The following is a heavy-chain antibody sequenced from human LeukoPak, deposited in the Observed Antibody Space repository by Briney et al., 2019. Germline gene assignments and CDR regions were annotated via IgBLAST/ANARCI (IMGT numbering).Heavy chain of an antibody. CDR3: ARDRGTDGSDQLDP. V-gene: IGHV4-4*07. CDR2: ICSSGTT. Sequence: SETLSLTCTVSGGSIRTYCWIWIRQADGKGLEWIRRICSSGTTIYNPSLKSRVIMSLDMSNNQFSLILTSVTAADTAVYYCARDRGTDGSDQLDPWGQGILVTVSS. CDR1: GGSIRTYC. D-gene: IGHD5-24*01. J-gene: IGHJ5*02.